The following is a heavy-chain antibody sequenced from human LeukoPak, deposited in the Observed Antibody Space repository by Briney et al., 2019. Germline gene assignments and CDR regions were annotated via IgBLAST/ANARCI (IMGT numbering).Heavy chain of an antibody. CDR3: ARVTALYYYMDV. Sequence: ASVKVSCKASGYTFTSYGISWVRQAPGQGLEWMGWISTYKCNTNYAQKLQGRVTMTKDTSTSTVYMELRSLRSDDTAVYYCARVTALYYYMDVWGKGTTVTVSS. CDR2: ISTYKCNT. CDR1: GYTFTSYG. V-gene: IGHV1-18*01. J-gene: IGHJ6*03.